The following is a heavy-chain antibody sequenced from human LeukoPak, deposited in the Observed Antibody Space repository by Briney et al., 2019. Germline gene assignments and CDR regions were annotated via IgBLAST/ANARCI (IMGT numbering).Heavy chain of an antibody. D-gene: IGHD1-26*01. V-gene: IGHV4-38-2*02. CDR2: MYHSGNT. J-gene: IGHJ4*02. CDR1: GYSISSGYY. CDR3: ARKAYSGSSWYFDY. Sequence: SETLSLTCTVSGYSISSGYYWGWIRPPPGKGLEWIGIMYHSGNTYYNPSLKSRVTISVDTSKYQFSLKLSSVTAADTAVYYCARKAYSGSSWYFDYRGQGTLVTVSS.